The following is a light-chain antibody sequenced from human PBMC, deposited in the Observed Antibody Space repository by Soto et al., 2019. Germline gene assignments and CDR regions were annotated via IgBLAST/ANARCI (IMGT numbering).Light chain of an antibody. Sequence: QSVLTQPRSVSGSPGQSVTISCTGTSSDVGGYNYVSWYQQHPGKAPKLMSYDVSKRPSGVPDRFSGSKSGNTASLTISGLQAEDEADYYCCSYAGTSYVFGTGTKLTVL. CDR1: SSDVGGYNY. CDR2: DVS. CDR3: CSYAGTSYV. J-gene: IGLJ1*01. V-gene: IGLV2-11*01.